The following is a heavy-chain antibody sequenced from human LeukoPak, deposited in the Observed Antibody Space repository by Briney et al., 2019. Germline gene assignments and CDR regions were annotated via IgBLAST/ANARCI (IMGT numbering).Heavy chain of an antibody. D-gene: IGHD4-23*01. Sequence: ASVKVSCKASGYTFTGYYMHWVRQAPGQGLEWMGRINPNSGGTNYAQKFQGRVTMTRDTSISTAYMELSRLRSDDTAVYYCARDRTPLDSPTFDYWGQGTLVTVSS. CDR1: GYTFTGYY. CDR3: ARDRTPLDSPTFDY. CDR2: INPNSGGT. V-gene: IGHV1-2*06. J-gene: IGHJ4*02.